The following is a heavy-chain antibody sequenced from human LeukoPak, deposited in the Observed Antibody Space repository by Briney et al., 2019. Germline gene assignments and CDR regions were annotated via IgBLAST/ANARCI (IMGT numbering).Heavy chain of an antibody. CDR2: ISSNGGST. D-gene: IGHD6-13*01. Sequence: PGGSLRLSCAASGFTFSSYAMHWVRQAPGKGLEYVSAISSNGGSTYYANSVKGRFTISRGNAKNALYLQMNSLRAEDTAVYYCARVGVLSSSWLLYWGQGTLVTVSS. J-gene: IGHJ4*02. V-gene: IGHV3-64*01. CDR1: GFTFSSYA. CDR3: ARVGVLSSSWLLY.